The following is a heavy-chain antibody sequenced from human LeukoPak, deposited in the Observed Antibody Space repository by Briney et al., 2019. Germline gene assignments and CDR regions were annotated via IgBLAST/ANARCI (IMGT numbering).Heavy chain of an antibody. CDR3: ARDFYDSRGYYYDY. V-gene: IGHV3-21*01. J-gene: IGHJ4*02. CDR2: ISGSSIYK. CDR1: GFTFSRYS. D-gene: IGHD3-22*01. Sequence: GGSLRLSCAASGFTFSRYSMNWVRQAPGKGLEWVSSISGSSIYKYYADSVKGRFTISRDNAKNSLYLQMNSLRAEDTAVYYCARDFYDSRGYYYDYWGQGTLVTVSS.